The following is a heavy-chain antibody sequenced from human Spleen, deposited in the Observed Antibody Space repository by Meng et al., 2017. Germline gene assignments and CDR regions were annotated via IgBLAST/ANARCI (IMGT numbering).Heavy chain of an antibody. CDR2: INHSGST. J-gene: IGHJ4*02. CDR3: ARGPTTMAHDFDY. V-gene: IGHV4-34*01. CDR1: GGACSDYY. D-gene: IGHD4-11*01. Sequence: QEQLQQWGAGLLKPSEPPLLTSVVAGGACSDYYWSWIRQPPGEGLEWSGEINHSGSTNYNPSLESRATISVDTSQNNLSPKLSSVTAADSAVYYCARGPTTMAHDFDYWGQGTLVTVSS.